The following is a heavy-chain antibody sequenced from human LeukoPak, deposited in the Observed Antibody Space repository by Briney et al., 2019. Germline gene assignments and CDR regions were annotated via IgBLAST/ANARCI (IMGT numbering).Heavy chain of an antibody. J-gene: IGHJ5*02. CDR3: ARDALDTTVRGTMPGGFDP. CDR1: DSSSSSGGFF. Sequence: AQTLSLTCTASDSSSSSGGFFWSWIGQHPGKDLKWVGYIHSSGISNSNPSLRSRVTLSVDTSKNQFSLKLTSVTAADTAVYYCARDALDTTVRGTMPGGFDPWGQGTLVTVS. D-gene: IGHD3-10*01. V-gene: IGHV4-31*03. CDR2: IHSSGIS.